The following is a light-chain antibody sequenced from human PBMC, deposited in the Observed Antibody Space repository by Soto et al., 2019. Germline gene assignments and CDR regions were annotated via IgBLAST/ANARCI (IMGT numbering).Light chain of an antibody. V-gene: IGKV1-5*03. CDR3: LQNTSWPTT. CDR2: KAS. J-gene: IGKJ4*01. CDR1: QSISGC. Sequence: DIQMTQSPSTLSASVGDRVTITCRASQSISGCLAWYQQKPGKAHKILIYKASALEIGVPSRFSVSGFATEFTLTISGLQPDDFATYSCLQNTSWPTTFGGATKGEIK.